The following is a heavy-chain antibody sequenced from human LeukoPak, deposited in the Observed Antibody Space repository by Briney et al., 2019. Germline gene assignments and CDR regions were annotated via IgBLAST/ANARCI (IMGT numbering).Heavy chain of an antibody. D-gene: IGHD2-2*01. CDR1: GYTFTGYY. V-gene: IGHV1-2*04. CDR2: INPNSGGT. Sequence: ASVKVSCKASGYTFTGYYMHWVRQVPGQGLEWMGWINPNSGGTNYAQKFQGWVTMTRDTSISTAYMELSRLRSDDTAVYYCARGYCSSTSCFDYWGQGTLVTVSS. CDR3: ARGYCSSTSCFDY. J-gene: IGHJ4*02.